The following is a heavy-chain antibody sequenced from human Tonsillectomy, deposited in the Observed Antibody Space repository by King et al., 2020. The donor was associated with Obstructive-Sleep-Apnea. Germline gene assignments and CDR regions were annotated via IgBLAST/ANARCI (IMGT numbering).Heavy chain of an antibody. D-gene: IGHD3-22*01. J-gene: IGHJ3*02. Sequence: QLVQSGAEVKKPGASVKVSCRASGYIFTNYGITWVRGAPGQGLEWMGWVNIESGHTEYSQRLQGRVTLTTDTSSNTAYMELRSLRSDDTAVYFYARGYDSPPYAFDIWGQGTMVTVSS. CDR3: ARGYDSPPYAFDI. CDR1: GYIFTNYG. CDR2: VNIESGHT. V-gene: IGHV1-18*01.